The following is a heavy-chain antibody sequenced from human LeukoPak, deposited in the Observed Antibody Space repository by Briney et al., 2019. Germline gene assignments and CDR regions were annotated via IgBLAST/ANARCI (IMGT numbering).Heavy chain of an antibody. CDR1: GFTFSSYA. J-gene: IGHJ4*02. V-gene: IGHV4-31*02. CDR3: AREASYYYDSSGYPGALIDY. D-gene: IGHD3-22*01. Sequence: LRLSCAASGFTFSSYAMSWVRQAPGKGLEWIGYIYYSGSTYYNPSLKSRVTISVDTSKNQFSLKLSSVTAADTAVYYCAREASYYYDSSGYPGALIDYWGQGTLVTVSS. CDR2: IYYSGST.